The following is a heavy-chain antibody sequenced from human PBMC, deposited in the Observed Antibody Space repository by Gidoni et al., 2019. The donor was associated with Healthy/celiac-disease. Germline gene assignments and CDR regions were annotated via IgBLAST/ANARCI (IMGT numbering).Heavy chain of an antibody. Sequence: EAQLLEPGGGWVQTAGERRLACEGSGCTLSSYAMSWVRQAPGKGLEWVSAISCSCGSTYYADSVKGRFTISRDNSKNTLYLQINSLRAEDTAVYYCAKGAGNYYGSGSSYNPADYWGQGTLVTVSS. CDR2: ISCSCGST. D-gene: IGHD3-10*01. CDR1: GCTLSSYA. J-gene: IGHJ4*02. V-gene: IGHV3-23*01. CDR3: AKGAGNYYGSGSSYNPADY.